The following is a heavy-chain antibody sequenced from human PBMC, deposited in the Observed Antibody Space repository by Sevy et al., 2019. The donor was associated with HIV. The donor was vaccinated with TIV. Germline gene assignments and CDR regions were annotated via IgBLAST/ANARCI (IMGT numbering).Heavy chain of an antibody. CDR2: IRQDGSEK. Sequence: GGSLRLSCAVSGFTFRNFWMSWVRQAPGKGLEWVANIRQDGSEKYYVDSVRGRFTISRDNAKNSLYLQMNSLRAEDTAVYYCARGDATAGTSHFDFWGQGALVTVSS. CDR3: ARGDATAGTSHFDF. CDR1: GFTFRNFW. V-gene: IGHV3-7*01. J-gene: IGHJ4*02. D-gene: IGHD6-19*01.